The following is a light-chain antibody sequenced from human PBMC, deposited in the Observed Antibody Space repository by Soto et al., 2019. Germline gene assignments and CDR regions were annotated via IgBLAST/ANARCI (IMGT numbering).Light chain of an antibody. Sequence: ETVLTQSPGTLSLSPGERATLSCRASQYVTSYLAWYQQKPGQAPRLLIYGASSRATGIPDRFSGSGSGTDFTLTISRLEPEDFAVYYCQQYGRTPRTFGQGTKVDIK. J-gene: IGKJ1*01. CDR2: GAS. V-gene: IGKV3-20*01. CDR3: QQYGRTPRT. CDR1: QYVTSY.